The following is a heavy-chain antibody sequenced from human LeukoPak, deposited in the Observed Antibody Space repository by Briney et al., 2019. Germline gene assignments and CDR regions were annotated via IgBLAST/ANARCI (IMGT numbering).Heavy chain of an antibody. V-gene: IGHV4-34*01. CDR3: ARVSSRRLPPTYSYDRRNYFDH. CDR1: GGSFSGYY. CDR2: INHSGST. J-gene: IGHJ4*02. D-gene: IGHD3-22*01. Sequence: SETLSLTCAVYGGSFSGYYWSWIRQPPGKGLEWIGEINHSGSTNYSPSLKSRVTISVDTSKNQFSLRLSSVTAADTAVYYCARVSSRRLPPTYSYDRRNYFDHWGQGTLVTVSS.